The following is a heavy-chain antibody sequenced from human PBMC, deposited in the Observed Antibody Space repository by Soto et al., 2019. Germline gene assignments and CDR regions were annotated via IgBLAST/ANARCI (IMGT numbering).Heavy chain of an antibody. J-gene: IGHJ3*02. D-gene: IGHD3-10*01. CDR1: GFTFSTYT. Sequence: EVQLVESGGGLVEPGGSLRLSCAASGFTFSTYTMNWVRQAPGKGLEWVSSISAGSRSIYYTDSLKGRSTVSRDNSKNSLYLQINSLKADDTAVYRCARSTPGNPFDIWGQGTMVTVSS. CDR2: ISAGSRSI. CDR3: ARSTPGNPFDI. V-gene: IGHV3-21*01.